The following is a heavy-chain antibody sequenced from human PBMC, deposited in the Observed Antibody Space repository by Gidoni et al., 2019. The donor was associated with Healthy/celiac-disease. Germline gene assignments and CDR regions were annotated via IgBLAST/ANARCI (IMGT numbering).Heavy chain of an antibody. V-gene: IGHV4-30-4*01. CDR2: IDYSGST. D-gene: IGHD3-10*01. J-gene: IGHJ5*02. Sequence: QVQLQESGPGLVKPSQTLSLTCTVSGGSISSGDYYWSWIRQPPGKGLEWIGYIDYSGSTYYNPSLKSRVTISVDTSKNQFSLKLSSVTAADTAVYYCARGEYGSGSYFHYNWFDPWGQGTLVTVSS. CDR3: ARGEYGSGSYFHYNWFDP. CDR1: GGSISSGDYY.